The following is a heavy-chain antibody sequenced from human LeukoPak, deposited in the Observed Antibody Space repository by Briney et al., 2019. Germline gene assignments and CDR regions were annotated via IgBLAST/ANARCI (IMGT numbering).Heavy chain of an antibody. J-gene: IGHJ6*02. V-gene: IGHV3-74*01. Sequence: PGGSLRLSCAASGFTFSNYWMHWVRQTPGEGLVCVSLIKGDGSSTTYVDSVKGRFTISRDNAKNTVYLQMNSLRAEDTAVYYCARGNYHAMDVWGQGTTVTVSS. CDR3: ARGNYHAMDV. CDR2: IKGDGSST. CDR1: GFTFSNYW.